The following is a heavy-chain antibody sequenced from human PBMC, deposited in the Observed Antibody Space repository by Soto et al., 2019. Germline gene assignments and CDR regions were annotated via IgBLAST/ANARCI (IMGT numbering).Heavy chain of an antibody. V-gene: IGHV4-59*12. J-gene: IGHJ4*02. Sequence: SETLSLTCTVSGGSISTYYWSWIRQSPEKGLEWIGYIYYNGKTDYNPSLKSRVTISVDTSKNQFSLKLSSVTAADTAVYYCARGDSRYSGLWGQGVLVTVSS. CDR1: GGSISTYY. CDR2: IYYNGKT. CDR3: ARGDSRYSGL. D-gene: IGHD5-12*01.